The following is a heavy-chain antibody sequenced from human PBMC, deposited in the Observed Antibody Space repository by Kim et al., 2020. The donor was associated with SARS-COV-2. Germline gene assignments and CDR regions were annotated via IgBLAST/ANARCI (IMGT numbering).Heavy chain of an antibody. CDR3: ARRGGSYSTSGSAYHRGKYYFDY. CDR1: GGSFSGYY. Sequence: SETLSLTCAVYGGSFSGYYWSWIRQPPGKGLEWIGEINHSGSTNYNPSLKSRVTISVDTSKNQFSLKLSSVTAADTAVYYCARRGGSYSTSGSAYHRGKYYFDYWGQGTLVTVSS. J-gene: IGHJ4*02. CDR2: INHSGST. D-gene: IGHD1-26*01. V-gene: IGHV4-34*01.